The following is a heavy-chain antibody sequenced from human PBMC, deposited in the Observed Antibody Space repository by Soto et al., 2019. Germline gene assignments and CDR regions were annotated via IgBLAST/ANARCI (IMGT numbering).Heavy chain of an antibody. V-gene: IGHV4-34*01. Sequence: LSLTCAVYGGSFSGYYWSWIRQPPGKGLEWIWEINHSGSTNYNPSLKSRVTISVDTSKNQFSLKLSSVTAADTAVYYCARGVASVVTSYFDYWGQGTLVTVSS. D-gene: IGHD2-21*02. J-gene: IGHJ4*02. CDR3: ARGVASVVTSYFDY. CDR1: GGSFSGYY. CDR2: INHSGST.